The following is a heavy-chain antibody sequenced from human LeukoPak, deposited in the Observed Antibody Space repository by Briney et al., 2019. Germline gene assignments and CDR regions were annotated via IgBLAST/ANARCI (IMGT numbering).Heavy chain of an antibody. J-gene: IGHJ3*02. CDR3: AIEADGFDI. V-gene: IGHV3-30*01. CDR2: LAYDETFR. Sequence: GGSLRLSCSASGFTFSRYTMHWVRQAPGKGLEWVALLAYDETFRYYADSVKGRFTISRDTAKTTLDLQMNSLTTEDTALYYCAIEADGFDIWGQGTMVTVSS. CDR1: GFTFSRYT.